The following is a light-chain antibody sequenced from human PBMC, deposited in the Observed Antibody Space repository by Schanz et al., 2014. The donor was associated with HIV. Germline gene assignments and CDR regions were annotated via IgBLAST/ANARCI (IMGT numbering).Light chain of an antibody. J-gene: IGKJ4*01. CDR1: QSISSY. CDR2: GAS. Sequence: DIQMTQSPSSLSASVGDRVTITCRASQSISSYLNWYQHKPGKAPTLLIYGASSLRSGVPARFSGSGSGTDFTLTISSLQPEDFATYYCQQLASYPLTFGGGTKVEIK. V-gene: IGKV1-39*01. CDR3: QQLASYPLT.